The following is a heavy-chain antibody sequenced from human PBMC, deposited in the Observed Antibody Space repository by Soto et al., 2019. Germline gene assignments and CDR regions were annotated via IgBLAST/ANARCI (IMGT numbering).Heavy chain of an antibody. CDR3: ARHQSSSWYIWLDP. CDR1: GGSISSSSYY. D-gene: IGHD6-13*01. J-gene: IGHJ5*02. V-gene: IGHV4-39*01. CDR2: IYYSGST. Sequence: PSETLSLTCTVSGGSISSSSYYWGWIRQPPGKGLEWIGSIYYSGSTYYNPSLKSRVTISVDTSKNQFSLKLSSVTAADTAVYYSARHQSSSWYIWLDPWGQGTLVTVYS.